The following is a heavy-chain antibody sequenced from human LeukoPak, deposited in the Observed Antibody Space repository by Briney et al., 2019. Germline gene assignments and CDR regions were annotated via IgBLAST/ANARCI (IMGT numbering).Heavy chain of an antibody. CDR3: AKDLRIYSSGSYYFDY. J-gene: IGHJ4*02. Sequence: GGSLRLSCAASGFTFSSYGMHWVRQAPGKGLEWVAFIRYDGSNKYYADSVKGRFTISRDNSKNTLYLQMNSLRAEDTAVYYCAKDLRIYSSGSYYFDYWGQGTLVTVSS. CDR2: IRYDGSNK. D-gene: IGHD3-22*01. CDR1: GFTFSSYG. V-gene: IGHV3-30*02.